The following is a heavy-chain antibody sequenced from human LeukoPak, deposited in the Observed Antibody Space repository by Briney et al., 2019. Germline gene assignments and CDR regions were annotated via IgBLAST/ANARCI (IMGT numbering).Heavy chain of an antibody. CDR1: GGTFSSYA. Sequence: GSSVKASCKASGGTFSSYAISWVRQAPGQGLEWMGGIIPIFGTANYAQKFQGRVTITADESTSTAYMELSSLRSEDTAVYYCARTSYCGGDCLDYWGQGTLVTVSS. CDR2: IIPIFGTA. V-gene: IGHV1-69*01. D-gene: IGHD2-21*02. J-gene: IGHJ4*02. CDR3: ARTSYCGGDCLDY.